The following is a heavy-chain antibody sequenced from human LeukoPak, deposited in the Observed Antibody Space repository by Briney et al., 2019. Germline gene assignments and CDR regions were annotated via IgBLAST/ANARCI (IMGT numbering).Heavy chain of an antibody. V-gene: IGHV4-59*01. CDR2: IYYSGTT. D-gene: IGHD5-24*01. Sequence: SETLSLTCTVSGGSMYSYYWSWVRQPPVKGLQWIGYIYYSGTTRYNPSLKSRVTISVDTSKNRFSLKLSSMTAADTAVYYCARGPDDFDYWGRGTLVTVSS. J-gene: IGHJ4*02. CDR1: GGSMYSYY. CDR3: ARGPDDFDY.